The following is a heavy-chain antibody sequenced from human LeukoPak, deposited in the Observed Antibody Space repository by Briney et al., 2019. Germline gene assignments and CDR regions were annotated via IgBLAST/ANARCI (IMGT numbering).Heavy chain of an antibody. J-gene: IGHJ4*02. D-gene: IGHD6-19*01. V-gene: IGHV1-2*06. CDR1: GYTFTGNY. CDR3: ARVFEGRWLVPRPDYYFDY. Sequence: ASVKVSCKASGYTFTGNYMHWVRQAPGQGLEWMGRINPNSGGTNYAQKFQGRVTMTRDTSISTAYMELSRLRSDDTAVYYCARVFEGRWLVPRPDYYFDYWGQGTLVTVSS. CDR2: INPNSGGT.